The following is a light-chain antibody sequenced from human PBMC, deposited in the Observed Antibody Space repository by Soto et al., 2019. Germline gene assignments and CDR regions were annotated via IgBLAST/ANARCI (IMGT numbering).Light chain of an antibody. J-gene: IGKJ4*01. CDR1: QSISSY. CDR2: AAS. V-gene: IGKV1-39*01. Sequence: DILINHSSSSLSASPCNRITITFRASQSISSYLNWYQQKPGKAPKLLIYAASTLQSGVPSRFSGSGSGTDFTLTISCLQSEDFATYYCQQYYSYPLTFGGGTKVDIK. CDR3: QQYYSYPLT.